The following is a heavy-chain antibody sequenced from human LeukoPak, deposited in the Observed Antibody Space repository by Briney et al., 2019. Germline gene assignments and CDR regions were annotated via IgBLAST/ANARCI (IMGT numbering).Heavy chain of an antibody. CDR1: GFTFSSYS. CDR3: ARATTLAYCGGDCYSPSSYYFDY. J-gene: IGHJ4*02. CDR2: ISSSSSYI. V-gene: IGHV3-21*01. D-gene: IGHD2-21*02. Sequence: GGSLRLSCAASGFTFSSYSMNWVRQAPGKGLEWVSSISSSSSYIYYADSVKGRFTISRDNAKNSLYLQMNSLRAEDTAVYYCARATTLAYCGGDCYSPSSYYFDYWDQGTLVTVSS.